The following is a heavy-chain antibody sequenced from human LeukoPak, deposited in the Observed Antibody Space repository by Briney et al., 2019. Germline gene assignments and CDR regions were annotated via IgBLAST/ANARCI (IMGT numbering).Heavy chain of an antibody. CDR3: ARGRTYYDSSGHYLYFDY. CDR1: GGSFSSYY. D-gene: IGHD3-22*01. V-gene: IGHV4-59*01. CDR2: IYDSGST. Sequence: SETLSLTCTVSGGSFSSYYWTWIRQPPGKGLEWIGYIYDSGSTNYNPSLKSRVTISVDTSKNQVSLNLSSVTAADTAVYYCARGRTYYDSSGHYLYFDYWSQGTPVTVSS. J-gene: IGHJ4*02.